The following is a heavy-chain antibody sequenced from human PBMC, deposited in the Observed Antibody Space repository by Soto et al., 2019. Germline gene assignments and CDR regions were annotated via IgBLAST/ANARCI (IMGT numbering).Heavy chain of an antibody. V-gene: IGHV4-34*01. D-gene: IGHD2-2*01. CDR2: INHSGST. Sequence: SETLSLTCAVYGGSFSGYYWSWIRQPSGKGLEWIGEINHSGSTNYNPSLKSRVTISVDTSKNQFSLKLSSVTAADTAVYYCASWDDCSSTSCYVAEYFQHWGQGTLVTVSS. CDR3: ASWDDCSSTSCYVAEYFQH. J-gene: IGHJ1*01. CDR1: GGSFSGYY.